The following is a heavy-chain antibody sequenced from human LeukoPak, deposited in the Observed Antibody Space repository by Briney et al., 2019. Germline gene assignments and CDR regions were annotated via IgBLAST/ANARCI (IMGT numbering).Heavy chain of an antibody. CDR1: GLSFNTYA. J-gene: IGHJ6*04. Sequence: GGSLRLSCVDSGLSFNTYAMHWVRQAPGKGLGWVAAISYDGSYTYYRDSVRGRFTISRDNSKNTMYLQMNSLRAEDTAMYYCARALDVWGKGTTVTVSS. CDR2: ISYDGSYT. CDR3: ARALDV. V-gene: IGHV3-30*04.